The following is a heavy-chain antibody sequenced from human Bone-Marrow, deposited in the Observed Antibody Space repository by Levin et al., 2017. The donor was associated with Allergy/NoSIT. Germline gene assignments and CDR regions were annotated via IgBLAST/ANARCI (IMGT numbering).Heavy chain of an antibody. Sequence: PGGSLRLSCVASGFSFSDYGMHWVRQAPGKGLEWVGVISYHAGIKYLADSVKGRFTISRDNANKTLYLQMNSLRTEDTGLYYCAKDDLSMIIAAVTGGPFDNWGQGTLVTVSS. J-gene: IGHJ4*02. D-gene: IGHD7-27*01. V-gene: IGHV3-30*18. CDR3: AKDDLSMIIAAVTGGPFDN. CDR2: ISYHAGIK. CDR1: GFSFSDYG.